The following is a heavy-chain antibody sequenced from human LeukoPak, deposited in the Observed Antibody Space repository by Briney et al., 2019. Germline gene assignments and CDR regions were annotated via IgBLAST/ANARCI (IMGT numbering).Heavy chain of an antibody. V-gene: IGHV1-46*01. J-gene: IGHJ4*02. CDR2: INHSGGST. D-gene: IGHD5-12*01. Sequence: ASVKVSCKASGYTFTSYYMHWVRQASGQGLEWMGIINHSGGSTSYAQKFQGRVTMTRDTSTSTVYMELSSLRSEDTAVYYCARVRYSGYDLFDYWGQGTLVTVSS. CDR1: GYTFTSYY. CDR3: ARVRYSGYDLFDY.